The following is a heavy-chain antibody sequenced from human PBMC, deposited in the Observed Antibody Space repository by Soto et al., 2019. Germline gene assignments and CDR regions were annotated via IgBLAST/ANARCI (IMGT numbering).Heavy chain of an antibody. CDR2: SRDKGNSYST. Sequence: EVQLVESGGGLVQPGGSLRLSCAGSGFTFSDYYIDWVRQAPGKGLERVGRSRDKGNSYSTDYAASVKGRFTVSRDASKNSMYLQMNSLKTEDTALYYCTRSIVGTTSSDYWGQGTLVTVSS. CDR1: GFTFSDYY. CDR3: TRSIVGTTSSDY. D-gene: IGHD1-26*01. J-gene: IGHJ4*02. V-gene: IGHV3-72*01.